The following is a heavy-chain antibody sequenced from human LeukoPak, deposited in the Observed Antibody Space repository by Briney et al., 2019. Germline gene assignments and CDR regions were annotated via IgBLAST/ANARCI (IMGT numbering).Heavy chain of an antibody. V-gene: IGHV3-23*01. CDR3: AKFPSYDSSGHDGFDV. Sequence: GSLRLSCAASGFIFKNHAMSWVRQAPGKGLEWVSATSGSGGTKFYADSVKGRFTISRDNSKDTLYPQMNSLRAEDTATYFCAKFPSYDSSGHDGFDVWGQGTRVTVSS. J-gene: IGHJ3*01. D-gene: IGHD3-22*01. CDR1: GFIFKNHA. CDR2: TSGSGGTK.